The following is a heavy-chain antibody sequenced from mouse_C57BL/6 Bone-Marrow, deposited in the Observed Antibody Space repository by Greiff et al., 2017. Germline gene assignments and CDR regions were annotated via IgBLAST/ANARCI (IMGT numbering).Heavy chain of an antibody. V-gene: IGHV1-55*01. CDR1: GYTFTCYW. Sequence: QVQLQQPGAELVKPGASVKMSCKASGYTFTCYWITWVKQRPGQGLEWIGDIYPGSGSTNYNEKFKSKATLTVDTSSSTADMQLSSLTSEDSAVYYCARRGLRRGFAYWGQGTLVTVSA. CDR2: IYPGSGST. CDR3: ARRGLRRGFAY. J-gene: IGHJ3*01. D-gene: IGHD2-4*01.